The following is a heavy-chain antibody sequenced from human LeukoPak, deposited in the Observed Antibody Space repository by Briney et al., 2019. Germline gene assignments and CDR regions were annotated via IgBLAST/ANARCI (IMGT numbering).Heavy chain of an antibody. CDR3: ARDGRPFDY. D-gene: IGHD1-26*01. V-gene: IGHV3-30*03. J-gene: IGHJ4*02. CDR1: GFTFSSYS. CDR2: ISYDRSNK. Sequence: TGGSLRLSCAASGFTFSSYSMNWVRQAPGKGLEWVAVISYDRSNKYYADSVKGRFTISRDNSKNTLYLQMNSLRAEDTAVYYCARDGRPFDYWGQGTLVTVSS.